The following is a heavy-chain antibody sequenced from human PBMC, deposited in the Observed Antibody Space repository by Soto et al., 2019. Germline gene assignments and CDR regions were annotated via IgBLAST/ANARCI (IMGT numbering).Heavy chain of an antibody. J-gene: IGHJ4*02. CDR1: GFTFSNYA. Sequence: EVQLLESGGGLVQPGGSLRLFCAASGFTFSNYAVTWVRQAPGEGLEWDSTLTRDGPAYFGDAVKGRFTISRDNSKNMVYLQMNSLRVDDTAVYYCARTDRYDSPSTGWANRFDYWGQGTLVTVSS. CDR2: LTRDGPA. D-gene: IGHD2-8*02. CDR3: ARTDRYDSPSTGWANRFDY. V-gene: IGHV3-23*01.